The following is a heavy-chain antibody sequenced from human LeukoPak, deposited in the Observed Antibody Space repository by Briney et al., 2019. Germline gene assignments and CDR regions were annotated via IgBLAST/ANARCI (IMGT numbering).Heavy chain of an antibody. V-gene: IGHV3-9*01. CDR3: AKANGRVSSSLDY. Sequence: PGGSLRLSCAASGFTFDDYAMHWVRQAPGKGLEWVSGISWNSGSIGYADSVKGRFTISRDNAKNSLYLQMNSLRAEDTALYYCAKANGRVSSSLDYWGQGTLVTVSS. CDR2: ISWNSGSI. D-gene: IGHD6-13*01. J-gene: IGHJ4*02. CDR1: GFTFDDYA.